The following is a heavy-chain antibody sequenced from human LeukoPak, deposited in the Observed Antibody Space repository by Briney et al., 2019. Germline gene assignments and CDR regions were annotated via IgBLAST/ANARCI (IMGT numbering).Heavy chain of an antibody. Sequence: PSETLSLTCTVSGGSVSSGGYYWSWIRQPPGKGLEYIGYIYYSGSTNYNPSLKSRVTVSVDTSKNQFSLKLSSVTAADTAVYYCATVDWIDSSRFYFNYWGQGTLVTVSS. J-gene: IGHJ4*02. D-gene: IGHD6-19*01. V-gene: IGHV4-61*08. CDR2: IYYSGST. CDR3: ATVDWIDSSRFYFNY. CDR1: GGSVSSGGYY.